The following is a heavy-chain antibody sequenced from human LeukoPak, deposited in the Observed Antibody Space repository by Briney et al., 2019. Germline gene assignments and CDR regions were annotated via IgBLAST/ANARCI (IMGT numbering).Heavy chain of an antibody. CDR1: GFTFSDYY. V-gene: IGHV3-11*01. Sequence: PGGSLRLSCAASGFTFSDYYMSWIRQAPGKGLEWVSYISSSGSTIYYADSVKGRFTISRDNAKNSLYLQMNSLRAEDTAVYYCAVVAAMDPYYGMDVWGQGTTVTVSS. CDR3: AVVAAMDPYYGMDV. D-gene: IGHD2-15*01. J-gene: IGHJ6*02. CDR2: ISSSGSTI.